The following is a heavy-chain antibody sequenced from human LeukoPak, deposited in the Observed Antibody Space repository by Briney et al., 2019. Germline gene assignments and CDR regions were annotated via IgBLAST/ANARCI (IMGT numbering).Heavy chain of an antibody. V-gene: IGHV3-7*03. CDR1: GFTFSSYW. Sequence: GGSLRLSCAASGFTFSSYWMNWARQAPGKGLEWVASINHNGNVNYYVDSVKGRFTISRDNSKNTLYLQMNSLRAEDTAVYYCAKDRESGSRPYFFDYWGQGTLVTVSS. CDR2: INHNGNVN. CDR3: AKDRESGSRPYFFDY. D-gene: IGHD6-25*01. J-gene: IGHJ4*02.